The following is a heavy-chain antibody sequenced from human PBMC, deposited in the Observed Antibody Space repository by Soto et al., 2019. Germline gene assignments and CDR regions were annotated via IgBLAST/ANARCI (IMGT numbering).Heavy chain of an antibody. CDR3: ATLPQYYYDSSGYFGAFDI. CDR2: FDPEDGET. Sequence: ASVKVSCKFSGYTLTELSMHWVRQAPGKGLEWMGGFDPEDGETIYAQKFQGRVTMTEGTSTDTAYMELSSLRSEDTAVYYCATLPQYYYDSSGYFGAFDIWGQGTMVTVSS. J-gene: IGHJ3*02. CDR1: GYTLTELS. V-gene: IGHV1-24*01. D-gene: IGHD3-22*01.